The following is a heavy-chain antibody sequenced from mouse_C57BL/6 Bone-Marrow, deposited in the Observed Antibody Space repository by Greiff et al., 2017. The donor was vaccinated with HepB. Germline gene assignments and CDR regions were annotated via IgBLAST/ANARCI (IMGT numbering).Heavy chain of an antibody. J-gene: IGHJ2*01. CDR2: IYPGSGNT. CDR3: ARKGYGSSSYYFDY. V-gene: IGHV1-76*01. CDR1: GYTFTDYY. Sequence: QVQLKQSGAELVRPGASVKLSCKASGYTFTDYYINWVKQRPGQGLEWIARIYPGSGNTYYNEKFKGKATLTAEKSSSTAYMQLSSLTSEDSAVYFCARKGYGSSSYYFDYWGQGTTLTVSS. D-gene: IGHD1-1*01.